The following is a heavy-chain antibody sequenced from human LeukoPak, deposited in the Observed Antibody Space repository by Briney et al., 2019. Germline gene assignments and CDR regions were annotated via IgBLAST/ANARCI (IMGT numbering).Heavy chain of an antibody. V-gene: IGHV3-30*04. CDR2: ISYDGSNK. Sequence: GGSLRLSCAASGFTFSSYAMHWVRQAPGKGLEWVAVISYDGSNKYYADSVKGRFTISRDNSKNTLYLQMNSLRAEDTAVYYCARDKVRGSVGSLDYWGQGTLVTVSS. CDR1: GFTFSSYA. J-gene: IGHJ4*02. CDR3: ARDKVRGSVGSLDY. D-gene: IGHD2-15*01.